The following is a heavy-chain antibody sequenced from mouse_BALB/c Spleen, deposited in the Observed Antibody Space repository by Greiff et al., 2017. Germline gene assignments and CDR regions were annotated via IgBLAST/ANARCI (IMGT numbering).Heavy chain of an antibody. V-gene: IGHV5-9-4*01. J-gene: IGHJ1*01. D-gene: IGHD1-1*01. CDR1: GFTFSSYA. CDR2: ISSGGSYT. Sequence: EVHLVESGGGLVKPGGSLKLSCAASGFTFSSYAMSWVRQSPEKRLEWVAEISSGGSYTYYPDTVTGRFTISRDNAKNTLYLEMSSLRSEDTAMYYCARVDYGSSYENWYFDVWGAGTTVTVSS. CDR3: ARVDYGSSYENWYFDV.